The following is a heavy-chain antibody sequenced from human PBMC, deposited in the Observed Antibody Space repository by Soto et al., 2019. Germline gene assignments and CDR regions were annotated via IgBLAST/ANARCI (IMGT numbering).Heavy chain of an antibody. J-gene: IGHJ3*02. CDR1: GFTVSSHA. CDR3: APHVSCSGGSCQYDAFAI. D-gene: IGHD2-15*01. V-gene: IGHV3-23*01. Sequence: EVQVLESGGGLVQPGGSLRLSCEGSGFTVSSHAMTWIRQAPGKGPEWVSTVTADGGTYYADSVKGRFAMSRDTSENTRYLPMNIPRVEDTAAYYCAPHVSCSGGSCQYDAFAIRGQGTMVTVSS. CDR2: VTADGGT.